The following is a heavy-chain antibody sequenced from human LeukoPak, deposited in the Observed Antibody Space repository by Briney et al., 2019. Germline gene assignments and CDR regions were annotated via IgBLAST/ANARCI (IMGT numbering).Heavy chain of an antibody. CDR3: ARDQGEYQLQRVRWLDAFDI. D-gene: IGHD2-2*01. Sequence: GGSLRLSCAASGFTFSSYGMHWVRQAPGKGLEWVAVIWYDGSNKYYADSVKGRFTISRDNSKNTLYLQMNSLRAEDTAVYYCARDQGEYQLQRVRWLDAFDIWGQGTMVTVSS. CDR1: GFTFSSYG. V-gene: IGHV3-33*01. CDR2: IWYDGSNK. J-gene: IGHJ3*02.